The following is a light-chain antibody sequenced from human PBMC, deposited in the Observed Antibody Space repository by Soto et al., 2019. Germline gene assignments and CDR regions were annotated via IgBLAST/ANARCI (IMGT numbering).Light chain of an antibody. V-gene: IGKV3-11*01. J-gene: IGKJ4*01. CDR3: QQRSNCPST. Sequence: EIVLTQSPATLSLSPGDRAPLSCRASQSVSSYLAWYQQKPGQAPRLLIYDASNRAAGIPARFSGSGSGTDFALAITSLEPEDFAVYYCQQRSNCPSTFGGGTKVEIK. CDR2: DAS. CDR1: QSVSSY.